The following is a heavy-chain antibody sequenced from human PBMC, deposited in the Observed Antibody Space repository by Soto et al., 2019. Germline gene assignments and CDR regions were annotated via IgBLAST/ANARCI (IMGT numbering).Heavy chain of an antibody. CDR2: IYYSGST. CDR3: TRLSYDFRDY. J-gene: IGHJ4*02. Sequence: QLQLQESGPGLVKPSETLSLTCTVSGGSISSSSYYWGWIRQPPGKGLEWIGSIYYSGSTYYNPSLKSRFTISVDTYKNQFSLKLSAVTAADTAVYYCTRLSYDFRDYWGQGTLVTVSS. V-gene: IGHV4-39*01. CDR1: GGSISSSSYY. D-gene: IGHD3-3*01.